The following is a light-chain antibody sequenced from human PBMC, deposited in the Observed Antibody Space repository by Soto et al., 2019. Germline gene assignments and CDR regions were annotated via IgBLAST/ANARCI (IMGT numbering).Light chain of an antibody. CDR3: CSYVGSTTSGV. J-gene: IGLJ2*01. CDR1: SSDVGRYNL. V-gene: IGLV2-23*01. CDR2: EGS. Sequence: QSALTQPASVSGSPGQSITISCTGTSSDVGRYNLVSWYQQHPGKAPKLMIYEGSKRPSGVSNRFSGSKSGNTASLTISGLQAEDEADYYCCSYVGSTTSGVFGGGTQLTVL.